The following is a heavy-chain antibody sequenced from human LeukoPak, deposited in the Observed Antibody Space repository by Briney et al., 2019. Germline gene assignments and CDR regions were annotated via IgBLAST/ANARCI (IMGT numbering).Heavy chain of an antibody. CDR2: IYYSGST. D-gene: IGHD3-9*01. V-gene: IGHV4-39*01. J-gene: IGHJ4*02. CDR1: GVSISSNNYY. Sequence: PSETLSLTCTVSGVSISSNNYYWGWIRQPPGKGLEWIGSIYYSGSTYYNPSLKSRVTISVDTSKNQFSLKLSSVTAADTAVYYCARGLRYSDWYFSDWGQGTLVTVSS. CDR3: ARGLRYSDWYFSD.